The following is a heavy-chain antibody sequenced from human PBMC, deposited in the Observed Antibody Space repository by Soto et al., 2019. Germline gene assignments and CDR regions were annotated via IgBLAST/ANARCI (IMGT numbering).Heavy chain of an antibody. J-gene: IGHJ6*02. CDR1: GYTFSGYY. Sequence: ASVKVSCKASGYTFSGYYMRWVRQAPGQGLEWMGWINPNSGGTNYAQKFQGWVIMTRDTSISTAYLELSRLRSDDTAVYYCAREGGYSYGLPEDYYYFGMDFSGQGTTVTV. CDR2: INPNSGGT. D-gene: IGHD5-18*01. V-gene: IGHV1-2*04. CDR3: AREGGYSYGLPEDYYYFGMDF.